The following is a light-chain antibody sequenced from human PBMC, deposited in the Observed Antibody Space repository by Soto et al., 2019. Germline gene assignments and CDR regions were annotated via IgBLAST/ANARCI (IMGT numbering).Light chain of an antibody. CDR2: SAS. V-gene: IGKV3-15*01. CDR3: QQYNNWPRT. Sequence: EIVLTQSSATLSVSPGERATLSCRASQSVSSNLAWYQQKPGQAPRLLIYSASTRATGIPARFSGSAYGTEFNLTISSLQSEDFAVYYCQQYNNWPRTFGQGTKVDI. J-gene: IGKJ1*01. CDR1: QSVSSN.